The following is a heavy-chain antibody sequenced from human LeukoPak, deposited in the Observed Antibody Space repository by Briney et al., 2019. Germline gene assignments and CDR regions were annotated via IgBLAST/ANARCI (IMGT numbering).Heavy chain of an antibody. V-gene: IGHV4-34*01. CDR1: GGSFSGYY. J-gene: IGHJ4*02. Sequence: SETLSLTCAVYGGSFSGYYWSWIRQPPGKGLEWIGEINHSGSTNYNPSLKSRVTISVDTSKNQFSLKLSSVTAADTAVYYCAKSNGYGLIDYWGQGTLVTVSS. D-gene: IGHD5-12*01. CDR3: AKSNGYGLIDY. CDR2: INHSGST.